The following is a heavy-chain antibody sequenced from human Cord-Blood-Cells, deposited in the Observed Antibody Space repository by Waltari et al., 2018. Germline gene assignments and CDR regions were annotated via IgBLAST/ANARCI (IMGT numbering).Heavy chain of an antibody. CDR2: INHSGST. CDR3: ARGVATNWFDP. CDR1: GGSFSGYY. D-gene: IGHD5-12*01. J-gene: IGHJ5*02. V-gene: IGHV4-34*01. Sequence: QVQLQQWGAGLLKPSETLSLTCAVYGGSFSGYYWSWIRQPPGKGLEWIGEINHSGSTNYNPSLKSRVTISVDTSKNQFSLKLSSVTAADTAVYYGARGVATNWFDPWGQGTLVTVSS.